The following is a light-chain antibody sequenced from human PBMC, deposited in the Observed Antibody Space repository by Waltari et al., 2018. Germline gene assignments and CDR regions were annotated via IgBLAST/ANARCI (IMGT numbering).Light chain of an antibody. V-gene: IGKV3-20*01. J-gene: IGKJ4*01. CDR3: QQYDISPLI. CDR1: QPIRTTY. CDR2: GAS. Sequence: DIVLTQSPGTLSLSPGEGATLSCRTSQPIRTTYLAWYQQKPCQAPTLLIYGASSRATGVPDMVTGSGSGTDFSLTISSLEPEDFATYYCQQYDISPLIFGGGTKVEIK.